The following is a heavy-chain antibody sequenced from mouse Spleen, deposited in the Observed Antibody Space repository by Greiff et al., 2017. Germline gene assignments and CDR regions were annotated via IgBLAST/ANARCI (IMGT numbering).Heavy chain of an antibody. CDR2: ISSGSSTI. J-gene: IGHJ4*01. CDR3: ARGLGYYAMDY. D-gene: IGHD4-1*01. CDR1: GFTFSDYG. V-gene: IGHV5-17*01. Sequence: EVHLVESGGGLVKPGGSLKLSCAASGFTFSDYGMHWVRQAPEKGLEWVAYISSGSSTIYYADTVKGRFTISRDNAKNTLFLQMTSLRSEDTAMYYCARGLGYYAMDYWGQGTSVTVSS.